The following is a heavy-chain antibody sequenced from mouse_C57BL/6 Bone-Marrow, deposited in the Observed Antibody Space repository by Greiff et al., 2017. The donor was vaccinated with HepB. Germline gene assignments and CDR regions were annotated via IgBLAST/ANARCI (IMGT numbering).Heavy chain of an antibody. J-gene: IGHJ4*01. V-gene: IGHV14-4*01. Sequence: EVQLQQSGAELVRPGASVKLSCTASGFNIKDDYMHWVKQRPEQGLEWIGWIDPENGDTEYASKFQGKATITADTSSNTAYLQLSSLTSEDTAVYYCTTFITTVVALYYAMDYWGQGTSVTVSS. CDR2: IDPENGDT. CDR1: GFNIKDDY. CDR3: TTFITTVVALYYAMDY. D-gene: IGHD1-1*01.